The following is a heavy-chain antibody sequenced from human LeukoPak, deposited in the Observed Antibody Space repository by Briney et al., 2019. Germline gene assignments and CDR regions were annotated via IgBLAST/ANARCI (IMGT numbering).Heavy chain of an antibody. Sequence: GGSLRLSCAASGFTFSSYSMNWVRQAPGKGLEWVSYISSSSSTIYYADSVKGRLTISRDNAKNSLYLQMNSLRAEDTAVYYCARIWELLYAFDIWGQGTMVTVSS. CDR2: ISSSSSTI. J-gene: IGHJ3*02. CDR1: GFTFSSYS. V-gene: IGHV3-48*01. CDR3: ARIWELLYAFDI. D-gene: IGHD1-26*01.